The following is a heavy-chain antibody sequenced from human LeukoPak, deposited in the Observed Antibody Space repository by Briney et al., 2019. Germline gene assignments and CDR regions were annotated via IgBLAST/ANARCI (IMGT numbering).Heavy chain of an antibody. V-gene: IGHV3-30*02. Sequence: PGGSLRLSCAASGFTFSSYGMHWVRQAPGKGLEWVAFIRYDGSNKYYADSVKGRFTISRDNSKNTLYLQMNSLRAEDTAVYYCARVSGYDLGYFDYWGQGTLVTVSS. CDR3: ARVSGYDLGYFDY. D-gene: IGHD5-12*01. J-gene: IGHJ4*02. CDR1: GFTFSSYG. CDR2: IRYDGSNK.